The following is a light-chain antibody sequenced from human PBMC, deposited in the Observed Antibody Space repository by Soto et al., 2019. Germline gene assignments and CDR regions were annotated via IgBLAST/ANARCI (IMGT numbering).Light chain of an antibody. CDR1: GSKVESNH. CDR3: ASWDDSPSAHVV. CDR2: KTV. V-gene: IGLV1-47*01. J-gene: IGLJ2*01. Sequence: QSVLTQPPSASGTPGQRVTISCSGSGSKVESNHVSWYQHLPGTAPKLLIYKTVQRPSGVPERFSGFKSATSAALAIRDLRAEDEADDYCASWDDSPSAHVVFGAGTKLTVL.